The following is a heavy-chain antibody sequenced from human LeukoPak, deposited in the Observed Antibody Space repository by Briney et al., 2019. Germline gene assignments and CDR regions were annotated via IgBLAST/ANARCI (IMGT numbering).Heavy chain of an antibody. D-gene: IGHD3-22*01. V-gene: IGHV3-20*04. J-gene: IGHJ4*02. CDR1: GFTFSSYW. CDR2: INWNGGST. CDR3: ARVTVYYDSSGYFDF. Sequence: GGSLRLSCAASGFTFSSYWMHWVRQAPGKGLVWVSGINWNGGSTGYADSVKGRFTISRDKAKNSLYLQLNSLRAEDTALYYCARVTVYYDSSGYFDFWGQGTLVTVSS.